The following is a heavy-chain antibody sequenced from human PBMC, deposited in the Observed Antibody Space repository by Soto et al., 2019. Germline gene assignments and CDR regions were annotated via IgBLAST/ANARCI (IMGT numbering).Heavy chain of an antibody. Sequence: QVQLVQSGAEVKKPGASVKVSCKASGYTFTSYDINWVRQATGQGLEWMGWMNPNSGNTGYAQKFQGRVTMTRNTSISTAYMELSSLRSEDTAVYYCARVSIGLLWFGEKPLSMDVWGKGTTVTVSS. V-gene: IGHV1-8*01. CDR1: GYTFTSYD. J-gene: IGHJ6*03. CDR3: ARVSIGLLWFGEKPLSMDV. CDR2: MNPNSGNT. D-gene: IGHD3-10*01.